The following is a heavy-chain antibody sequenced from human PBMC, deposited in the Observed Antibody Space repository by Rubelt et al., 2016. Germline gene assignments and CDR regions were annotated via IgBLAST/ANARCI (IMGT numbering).Heavy chain of an antibody. CDR3: ARDWYGAIDC. Sequence: GGVVQPGRSLRLSCAASGFTFSSYGMHWVRQAPGKGLEWVAVIWYDGSNKYYADSVKGRFTISRDNSKNTLYLRMNSLRAEDTAVYYCARDWYGAIDCWGQGTLVTVSP. V-gene: IGHV3-33*01. CDR2: IWYDGSNK. J-gene: IGHJ4*02. D-gene: IGHD4/OR15-4a*01. CDR1: GFTFSSYG.